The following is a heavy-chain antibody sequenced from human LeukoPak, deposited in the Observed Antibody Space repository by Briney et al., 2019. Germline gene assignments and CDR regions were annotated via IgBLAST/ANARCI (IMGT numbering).Heavy chain of an antibody. CDR2: IIPIFGTA. V-gene: IGHV1-69*05. CDR1: GGTFSSYA. D-gene: IGHD3-16*01. J-gene: IGHJ4*02. Sequence: SVKVSCKASGGTFSSYAISWVRQAPGQGFEWMGGIIPIFGTANYAQKFQGRVTITRDTSASTAYMELSSLRSEDTAVYYCARGRLAPGGTFDYWGQGTLVTVSS. CDR3: ARGRLAPGGTFDY.